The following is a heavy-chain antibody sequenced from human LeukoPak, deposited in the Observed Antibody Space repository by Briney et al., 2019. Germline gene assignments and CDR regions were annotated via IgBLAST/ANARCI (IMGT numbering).Heavy chain of an antibody. CDR3: AKIPQVATYTVPNFDF. D-gene: IGHD3-16*01. Sequence: GGSLRLSCAGSAFTFSSHTINWVRQAPGRGLEWVSCIGFSTTYIHYADSVKGRFTISRDNSKNTLYLQMNSLRAEDTAVYYCAKIPQVATYTVPNFDFWGQGTLVTVSS. CDR2: IGFSTTYI. J-gene: IGHJ4*02. CDR1: AFTFSSHT. V-gene: IGHV3-21*04.